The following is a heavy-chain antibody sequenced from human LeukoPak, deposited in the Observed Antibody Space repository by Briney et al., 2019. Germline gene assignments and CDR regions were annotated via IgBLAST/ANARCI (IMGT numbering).Heavy chain of an antibody. Sequence: GGSLRLSCAASGFTFSSYGMHWVRQAPGKGLEWVAFIRYDGSNKYYADSVKGRFTISRDNSKNTLYLQMNSLRAEDTAVYYCAKDSEQYYYDSSGYLAGWGQGTLVTVSS. CDR2: IRYDGSNK. CDR1: GFTFSSYG. D-gene: IGHD3-22*01. V-gene: IGHV3-30*02. CDR3: AKDSEQYYYDSSGYLAG. J-gene: IGHJ4*02.